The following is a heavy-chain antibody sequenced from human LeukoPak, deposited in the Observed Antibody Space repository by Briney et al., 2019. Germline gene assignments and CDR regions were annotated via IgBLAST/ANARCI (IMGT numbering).Heavy chain of an antibody. CDR1: GFTFTSVW. CDR3: TTDIEAGFKNVGGGWKTITVSTSDY. D-gene: IGHD1-20*01. CDR2: IKTKTDGGTI. Sequence: PGGSLRLSCATSGFTFTSVWMSWVHQVPGRGLEWVGRIKTKTDGGTIDYAAPVKGRFIISRDDSKSTLNLQMNSLKVGDTAIYYCTTDIEAGFKNVGGGWKTITVSTSDYWGRGTLVTVSS. V-gene: IGHV3-15*01. J-gene: IGHJ4*02.